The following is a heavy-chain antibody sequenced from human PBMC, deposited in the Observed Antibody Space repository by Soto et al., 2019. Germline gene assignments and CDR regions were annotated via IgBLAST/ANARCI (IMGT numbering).Heavy chain of an antibody. D-gene: IGHD5-18*01. CDR1: GGSVSSDTKY. CDR3: AREEYNYGYFFDY. CDR2: IYYSGGT. Sequence: SETLSLTCTVSGGSVSSDTKYWSWIRQPPGKGLGWIGYIYYSGGTDYNPSLKSRVTISVDTSKNQFSLKLSSVTAADTAVYYCAREEYNYGYFFDYWGQGTLVTVSS. J-gene: IGHJ4*02. V-gene: IGHV4-61*01.